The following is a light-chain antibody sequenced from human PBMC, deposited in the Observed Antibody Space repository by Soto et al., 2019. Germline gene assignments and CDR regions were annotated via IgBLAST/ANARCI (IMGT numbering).Light chain of an antibody. CDR2: GAS. J-gene: IGKJ1*01. V-gene: IGKV3-15*01. Sequence: EIVMTQSPATLSVSPGERATLSCRASQSVSSNLAWYQQRPGQAPRLLICGASTRATGIPARFSCSGSGTEFTLTISSLQSEDFAVYYCQQYNNWTPWTFGQGTKVDIK. CDR1: QSVSSN. CDR3: QQYNNWTPWT.